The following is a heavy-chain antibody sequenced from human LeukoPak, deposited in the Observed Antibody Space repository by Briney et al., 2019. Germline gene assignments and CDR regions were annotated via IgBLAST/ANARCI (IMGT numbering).Heavy chain of an antibody. CDR1: GFTFSSYS. V-gene: IGHV3-21*01. D-gene: IGHD3-22*01. Sequence: GGSLRLSCAASGFTFSSYSMNWLRQAPGKGLEWVSSISSSSSYIYYADSVKGRFTISRDNAKNSLYLQMNSLRAEDTAVYYCARADTEYYYDSSGYYYDYWGQGTLVTVSS. J-gene: IGHJ4*02. CDR2: ISSSSSYI. CDR3: ARADTEYYYDSSGYYYDY.